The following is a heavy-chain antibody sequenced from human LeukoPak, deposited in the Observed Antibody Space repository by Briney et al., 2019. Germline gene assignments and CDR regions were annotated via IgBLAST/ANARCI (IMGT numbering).Heavy chain of an antibody. J-gene: IGHJ5*02. CDR3: ARCGHQLLCGNWFDP. CDR2: IIPMFKTT. D-gene: IGHD2-2*01. Sequence: SVKVSCKASGDTFSNFAISWVRQAPGQGLEWMGIIIPMFKTTTYAQKFPGRVTITADESTSTVYMELSSLRSEDSAVNYCARCGHQLLCGNWFDPWGQGTLVTVSS. V-gene: IGHV1-69*13. CDR1: GDTFSNFA.